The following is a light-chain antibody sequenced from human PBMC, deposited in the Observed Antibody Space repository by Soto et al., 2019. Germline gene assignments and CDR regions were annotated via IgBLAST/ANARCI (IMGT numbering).Light chain of an antibody. J-gene: IGLJ3*02. Sequence: QSALTQPASVSGSPGQSITISCTGTNSDVGGYNYVSWYQQHPDRAPQLMIFEVTKRPSGVSNRFSGSKSGNTASLTISGLQAEDEADYYCSSYSSSTTLWLFGGGTKVTVL. CDR1: NSDVGGYNY. V-gene: IGLV2-14*03. CDR3: SSYSSSTTLWL. CDR2: EVT.